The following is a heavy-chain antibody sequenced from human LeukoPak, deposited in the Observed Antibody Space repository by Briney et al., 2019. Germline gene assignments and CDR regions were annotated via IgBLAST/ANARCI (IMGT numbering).Heavy chain of an antibody. D-gene: IGHD6-13*01. CDR2: ISAYNGNT. J-gene: IGHJ6*02. CDR3: ARDLGIAAAGTYYYYGMDV. Sequence: ASVKVSCKASGYTFTSYGISWVRQAPGRGLEWMGWISAYNGNTNYAQKLQGRVTMTTDTSTSTAYMELRSLRSDDTAVYYCARDLGIAAAGTYYYYGMDVWGQGTTVTVSS. V-gene: IGHV1-18*01. CDR1: GYTFTSYG.